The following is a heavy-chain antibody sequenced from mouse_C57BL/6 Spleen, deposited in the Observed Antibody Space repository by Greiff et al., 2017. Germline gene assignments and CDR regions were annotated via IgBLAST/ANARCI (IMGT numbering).Heavy chain of an antibody. CDR2: IDPENGDT. Sequence: VQLQQSGAELVRPVASVKLSCTASGFNIKDDYMHWVKQRPEQGLEWIGWIDPENGDTEYASKFQGKATITADTSSNTAYLQLSSLTSEDTAVYYCTSTGYFDYWGQGTTLTVSS. D-gene: IGHD4-1*01. V-gene: IGHV14-4*01. CDR3: TSTGYFDY. J-gene: IGHJ2*01. CDR1: GFNIKDDY.